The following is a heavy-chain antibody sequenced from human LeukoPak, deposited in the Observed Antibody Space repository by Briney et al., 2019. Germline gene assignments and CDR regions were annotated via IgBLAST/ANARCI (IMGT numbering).Heavy chain of an antibody. Sequence: PGGSLRLSCAASGFTFSSYDMHWVRQATGKGLEWLSAISAAGDTYYLDSVKGRFTISRENAKNSLYLQMNSLRAGDTAVYYCVALGDRIYWGQGTLVTVSS. CDR3: VALGDRIY. CDR2: ISAAGDT. V-gene: IGHV3-13*01. J-gene: IGHJ4*02. CDR1: GFTFSSYD. D-gene: IGHD2-21*02.